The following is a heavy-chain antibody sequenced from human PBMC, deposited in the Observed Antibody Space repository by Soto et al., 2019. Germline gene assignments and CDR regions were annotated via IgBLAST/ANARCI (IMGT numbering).Heavy chain of an antibody. D-gene: IGHD3-22*01. CDR1: GFTFNSYG. J-gene: IGHJ6*02. V-gene: IGHV3-23*01. CDR2: ISASGGTR. Sequence: PGGSLRLSCAVSGFTFNSYGMSWVRQAPGKGLERVSAISASGGTRNYADSVKGRFSISRDNSKNTLFLQMNSLSAEDTAVYYCARRYYFDGSGPYGMDVWGQGTTVTVSS. CDR3: ARRYYFDGSGPYGMDV.